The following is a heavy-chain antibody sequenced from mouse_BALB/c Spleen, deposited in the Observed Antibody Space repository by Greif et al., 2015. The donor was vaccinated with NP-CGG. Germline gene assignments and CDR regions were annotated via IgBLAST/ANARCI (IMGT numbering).Heavy chain of an antibody. D-gene: IGHD1-2*01. Sequence: EVQGVESGAELVKPGASAKLSCTASGFNIKDTYMHWVKQRPEQGLEWIGRIDPANGNTKYDPKFQGKATITADTSSNTAYLQPSSLTSEDTAVYYCASYGSAYWGQGTLVTVSA. J-gene: IGHJ3*01. CDR2: IDPANGNT. CDR3: ASYGSAY. CDR1: GFNIKDTY. V-gene: IGHV14-3*02.